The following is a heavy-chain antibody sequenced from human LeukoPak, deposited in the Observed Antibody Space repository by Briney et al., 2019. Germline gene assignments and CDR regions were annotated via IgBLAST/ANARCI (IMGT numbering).Heavy chain of an antibody. Sequence: SETLSLTCNVSGGSISSYYWSWIRQPPGKGLEWIGYIHYSGSTNYNPSLKSRVTISVDTSKNQFSLKLSSVTAADTAMYYCARYCGGGSCQYYFDYWGQGTLVTVSS. CDR2: IHYSGST. CDR3: ARYCGGGSCQYYFDY. J-gene: IGHJ4*02. CDR1: GGSISSYY. V-gene: IGHV4-59*01. D-gene: IGHD2-15*01.